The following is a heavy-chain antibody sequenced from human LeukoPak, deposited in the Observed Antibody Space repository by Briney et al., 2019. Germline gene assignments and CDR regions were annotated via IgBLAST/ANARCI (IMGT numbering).Heavy chain of an antibody. CDR1: GYTFTGYY. D-gene: IGHD3-9*01. J-gene: IGHJ4*02. V-gene: IGHV3-30*18. CDR3: ANGKHNYDILTGYSGY. CDR2: ISYDGSNK. Sequence: SCKASGYTFTGYYMHWVRQAPGKGLEWVAVISYDGSNKYYADSVKGRFTISRDNSKNTLYLQMNSLRAEDTAVYYCANGKHNYDILTGYSGYWGQGTLVTVSS.